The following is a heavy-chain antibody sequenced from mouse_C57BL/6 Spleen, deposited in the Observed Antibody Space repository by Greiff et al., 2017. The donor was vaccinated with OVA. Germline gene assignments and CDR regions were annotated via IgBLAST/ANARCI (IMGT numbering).Heavy chain of an antibody. CDR1: GYTFTDYN. V-gene: IGHV1-22*01. D-gene: IGHD2-3*01. CDR3: ARDDGYLFAY. J-gene: IGHJ3*01. CDR2: INPNNGGT. Sequence: VQLQQSGPELVKPGASVKMSCKASGYTFTDYNMHWVKQSHGKSLEWIGYINPNNGGTSYNQKFKGKATLTVDKSSSTAYMQLSSLTSEDSAVYYCARDDGYLFAYWGQGTLVTVSA.